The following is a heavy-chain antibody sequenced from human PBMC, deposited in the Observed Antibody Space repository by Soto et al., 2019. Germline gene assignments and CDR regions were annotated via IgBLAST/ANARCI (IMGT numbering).Heavy chain of an antibody. V-gene: IGHV6-1*01. CDR3: ARLIGNSWLDS. J-gene: IGHJ5*01. CDR2: TYYRSKWYN. D-gene: IGHD2-8*01. Sequence: QVQLQQSGPGLVKPSQTLSLTCAISGDSVSTNSATWDGIRQSPSRGLEWLGRTYYRSKWYNDYAVSVKGRITINPDTSNNQLSLQLNSVTPDDTAVYSCARLIGNSWLDSWGQGTLVTVSS. CDR1: GDSVSTNSAT.